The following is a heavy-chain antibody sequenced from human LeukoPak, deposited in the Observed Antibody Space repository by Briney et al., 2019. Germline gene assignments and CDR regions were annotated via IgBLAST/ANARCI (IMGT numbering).Heavy chain of an antibody. J-gene: IGHJ4*02. V-gene: IGHV3-23*01. CDR3: ANAYSSSWYTF. D-gene: IGHD6-13*01. CDR2: IDGSGVST. CDR1: GFTFSSYA. Sequence: GGTLRLSCAASGFTFSSYAMSWVRQSPGKGLEWVSAIDGSGVSTYYADSVKGRFTISRDNSKDTLYLQMYSLRAEDTALYYCANAYSSSWYTFWGQGTLVSVSS.